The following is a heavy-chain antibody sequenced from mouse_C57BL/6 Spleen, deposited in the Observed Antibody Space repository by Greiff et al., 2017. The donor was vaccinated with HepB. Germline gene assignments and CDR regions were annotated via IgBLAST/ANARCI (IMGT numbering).Heavy chain of an antibody. V-gene: IGHV1-15*01. D-gene: IGHD4-1*01. CDR1: GYTFTDYE. Sequence: VQLQQSGAELVRPGASVTLSCKASGYTFTDYEMHWVKQTPVHGLEWIGAIDPETGGTAYNQKFKGKAILTADKSSSTAYMELRSLTSEDSAVYYCTRKKAHWDGGYFDYWGQGTTLTVSS. J-gene: IGHJ2*01. CDR2: IDPETGGT. CDR3: TRKKAHWDGGYFDY.